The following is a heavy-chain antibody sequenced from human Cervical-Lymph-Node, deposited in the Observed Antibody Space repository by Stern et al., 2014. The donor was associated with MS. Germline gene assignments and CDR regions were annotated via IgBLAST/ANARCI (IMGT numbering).Heavy chain of an antibody. Sequence: EVQLVESGGGLVQPGGSLRLSCAASGFTFSGYDLHWVRQATGKGLEWVSAIGTAGDTYYPGSVNGRFTISRKNANNCLDLTKNSLRAGDAAVYYCARGTHFSGGSCYSSDYFDYWGQGTLVTVSS. J-gene: IGHJ4*02. V-gene: IGHV3-13*01. CDR1: GFTFSGYD. CDR3: ARGTHFSGGSCYSSDYFDY. CDR2: IGTAGDT. D-gene: IGHD2-15*01.